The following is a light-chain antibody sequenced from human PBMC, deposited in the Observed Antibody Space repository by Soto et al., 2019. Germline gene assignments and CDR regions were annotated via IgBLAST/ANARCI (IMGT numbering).Light chain of an antibody. J-gene: IGLJ2*01. CDR2: QDN. CDR3: QSYDVSTVV. Sequence: NVMLTQPHSVSESLGKTVTISCSRSRGSIASNYVQWYQQRPGRSPTALIYQDNQRPSGVPDRFSGSIDSSSNSASLTISGLKTEDEADYYCQSYDVSTVVFGGGTKLTVL. CDR1: RGSIASNY. V-gene: IGLV6-57*01.